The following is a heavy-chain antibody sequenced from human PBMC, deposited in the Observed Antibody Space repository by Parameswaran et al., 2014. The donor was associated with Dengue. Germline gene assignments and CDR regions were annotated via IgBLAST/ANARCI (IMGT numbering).Heavy chain of an antibody. CDR2: MNPNSGNT. D-gene: IGHD2-2*01. V-gene: IGHV1-8*01. J-gene: IGHJ6*01. Sequence: WVRQAPGQGLEWMGWMNPNSGNTGYAQKFQGRVTMTRNTSISTAYMELSSLRSEDTAVYYCARAVVPAASYYYYGMDVVGPKGPTVTVSS. CDR3: ARAVVPAASYYYYGMDV.